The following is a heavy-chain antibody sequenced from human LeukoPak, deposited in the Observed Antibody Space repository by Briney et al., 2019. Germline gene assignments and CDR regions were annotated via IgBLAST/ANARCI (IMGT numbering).Heavy chain of an antibody. V-gene: IGHV4-59*01. CDR2: IYYSGST. CDR3: ARDRVGATTGFDY. D-gene: IGHD1-26*01. CDR1: GGSISSYY. Sequence: SETLSLTCTVSGGSISSYYWSWIRQPPGKGLEWIGYIYYSGSTNYNPSLKSRVTISVDTSKNQFSLKLSSVTAADTAVHYCARDRVGATTGFDYWGQGTLVTVSS. J-gene: IGHJ4*02.